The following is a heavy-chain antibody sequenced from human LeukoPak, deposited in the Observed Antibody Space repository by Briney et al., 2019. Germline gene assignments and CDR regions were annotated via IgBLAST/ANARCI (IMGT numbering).Heavy chain of an antibody. CDR1: GGSISSSSYY. Sequence: SETLSLTCTVSGGSISSSSYYWGWIRQPPGKGLEWIGSIYYSGSTYYNPSLKSRVTISVDTSKNQFSLKLSSVTAADTAVYYCARVGGYCSGGSCSFFDYWGQGTLVTVSS. CDR2: IYYSGST. J-gene: IGHJ4*02. CDR3: ARVGGYCSGGSCSFFDY. D-gene: IGHD2-15*01. V-gene: IGHV4-39*01.